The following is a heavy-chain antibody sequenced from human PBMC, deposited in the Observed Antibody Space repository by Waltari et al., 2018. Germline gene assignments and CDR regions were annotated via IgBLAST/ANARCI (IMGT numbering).Heavy chain of an antibody. D-gene: IGHD3-10*01. CDR2: FYHGNPPT. V-gene: IGHV5-51*01. CDR3: ARLGTPHPSHPDFHD. Sequence: EVQLVQSGAEVKKPGESLKISCKASGYSFSKFWIGWVRQVPGRGLESVGVFYHGNPPTTYSPSFQGHVIITSDRAITTAFLQWNSLRASDTAIYYCARLGTPHPSHPDFHDWGQGTLVTVSS. CDR1: GYSFSKFW. J-gene: IGHJ4*02.